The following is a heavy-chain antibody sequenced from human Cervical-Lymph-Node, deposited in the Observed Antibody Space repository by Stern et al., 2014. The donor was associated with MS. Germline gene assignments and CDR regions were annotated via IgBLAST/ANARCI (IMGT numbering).Heavy chain of an antibody. V-gene: IGHV1-69*14. CDR1: GGTFSSYA. J-gene: IGHJ4*02. CDR2: IIPIFGIA. Sequence: QVQLVQSGAEVKKPGSSVKVSCKASGGTFSSYAISWVRQAPGQGLEWMGGIIPIFGIANYAQKFQGRVTITADKSTSTAYMELSSLRSEDTAVYYCAGTYGSGSYGLQYYFDYWGQGTLVTVSS. D-gene: IGHD3-10*01. CDR3: AGTYGSGSYGLQYYFDY.